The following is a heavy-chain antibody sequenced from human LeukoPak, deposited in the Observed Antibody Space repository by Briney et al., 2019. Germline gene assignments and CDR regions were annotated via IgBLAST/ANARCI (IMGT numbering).Heavy chain of an antibody. J-gene: IGHJ4*02. Sequence: GGSLRLSCTASGFTFGDYAMSWVRQAPGKGLEWVGFIRSKAYGGTTEYAASVKGRFTISRDDSKSIAYLQMNNLKTEDTAVYYCTRGDIVVVVAATDYWGQGTLVTVSS. CDR3: TRGDIVVVVAATDY. CDR1: GFTFGDYA. V-gene: IGHV3-49*04. D-gene: IGHD2-15*01. CDR2: IRSKAYGGTT.